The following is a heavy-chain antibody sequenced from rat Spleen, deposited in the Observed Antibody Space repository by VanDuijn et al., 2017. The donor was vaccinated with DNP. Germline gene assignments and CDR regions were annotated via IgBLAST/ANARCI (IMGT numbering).Heavy chain of an antibody. CDR3: ASLNNYNWFAY. CDR2: ISYDGGST. V-gene: IGHV5-20*01. J-gene: IGHJ3*01. CDR1: GFTFSDYY. D-gene: IGHD1-10*01. Sequence: EVQLVESGGGLVQPGRSLKLSCAASGFTFSDYYMAWVRQAPTKGLEWVAYISYDGGSTYYRDSVKGRFTISGDNAKSTLYLQMNSLRSEDTATYYCASLNNYNWFAYWGQGTLVTVS.